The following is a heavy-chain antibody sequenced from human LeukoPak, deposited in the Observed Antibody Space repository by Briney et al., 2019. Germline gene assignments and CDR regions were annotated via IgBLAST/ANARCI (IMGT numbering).Heavy chain of an antibody. D-gene: IGHD3-22*01. CDR3: ARLSTNTSMIVVVPEGFYYMDV. J-gene: IGHJ6*03. CDR2: IYYSGST. CDR1: GGSISSSSYY. Sequence: SETLSLTCTVSGGSISSSSYYWGWIRQPPGKRLEWIGSIYYSGSTYYNPSLKSRVTISVDTSKNQFSLKLSSVTAADTAVYYCARLSTNTSMIVVVPEGFYYMDVWGKGTTVTISS. V-gene: IGHV4-39*01.